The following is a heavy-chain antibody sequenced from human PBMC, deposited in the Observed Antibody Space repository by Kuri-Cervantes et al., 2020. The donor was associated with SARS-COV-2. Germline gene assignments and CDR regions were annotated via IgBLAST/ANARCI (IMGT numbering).Heavy chain of an antibody. Sequence: SLKISCAASGFTFDDYAMHWVRQAPGKGLEWVSGINWNSGYRGYADSVKGRFTISRDNAKDSLYLQMNSLRAEDTAVYYCAKRKYYYDSSGYWSAFDIWGQGTMVTVSS. CDR1: GFTFDDYA. CDR2: INWNSGYR. D-gene: IGHD3-22*01. V-gene: IGHV3-9*01. CDR3: AKRKYYYDSSGYWSAFDI. J-gene: IGHJ3*02.